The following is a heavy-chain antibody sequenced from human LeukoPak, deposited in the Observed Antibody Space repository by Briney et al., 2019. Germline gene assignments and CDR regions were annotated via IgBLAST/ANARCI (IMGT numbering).Heavy chain of an antibody. Sequence: PGGSLRLSCAASGFTFSSYAMSWVRQAPGKGLEWVSTVSGSGSATYYADSVKGRFTISRDNSKNTLYLHMNSLRAEDTAIYFCAKDQNGYNKPADYWGQGTLVTVSS. D-gene: IGHD3-10*01. V-gene: IGHV3-23*01. J-gene: IGHJ4*02. CDR1: GFTFSSYA. CDR2: VSGSGSAT. CDR3: AKDQNGYNKPADY.